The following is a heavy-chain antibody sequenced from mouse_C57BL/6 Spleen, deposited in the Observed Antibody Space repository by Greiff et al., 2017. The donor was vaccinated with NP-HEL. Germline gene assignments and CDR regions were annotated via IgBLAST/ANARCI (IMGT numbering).Heavy chain of an antibody. CDR2: IHPNSGRT. Sequence: QVQLQQPGAELVKPGASVTLSCKASGYTFTSYWMHWVKQRPGQGLEWIGMIHPNSGRTNYNEKFTSKATLTVDKSSSTAYMQLRSLTSEDSAVYYCARGDYGNYNWFAYWGQGTLVTVSA. CDR3: ARGDYGNYNWFAY. V-gene: IGHV1-64*01. CDR1: GYTFTSYW. J-gene: IGHJ3*01. D-gene: IGHD2-1*01.